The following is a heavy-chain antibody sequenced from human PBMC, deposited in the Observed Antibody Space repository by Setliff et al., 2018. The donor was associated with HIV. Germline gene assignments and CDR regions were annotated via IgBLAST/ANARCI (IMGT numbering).Heavy chain of an antibody. J-gene: IGHJ3*02. CDR1: GYTFTAYV. CDR2: MNPNSGNT. CDR3: ARDPGAYGDYVLDI. V-gene: IGHV1-8*01. Sequence: GASVKVSCKPSGYTFTAYVLSWVRQAPGQGPEWMGWMNPNSGNTGYAPKLQGRVTMTRNTSISTVYMELSSLTSEDTAVYYCARDPGAYGDYVLDIWGQGTMVTVSS. D-gene: IGHD4-17*01.